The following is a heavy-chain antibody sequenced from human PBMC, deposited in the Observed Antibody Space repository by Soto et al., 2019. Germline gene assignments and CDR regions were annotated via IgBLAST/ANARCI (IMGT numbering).Heavy chain of an antibody. Sequence: SETLSLTCTVSGGSISSYYWSWIRQPPGKGLEWIGYIYYSGSTNYNPSLKSRVTISVDTSKNQFSLKLSSVTAADTAMYYCAKARCSTTNCYVPDYWGQGTLVTVSS. CDR1: GGSISSYY. CDR2: IYYSGST. CDR3: AKARCSTTNCYVPDY. D-gene: IGHD2-2*01. V-gene: IGHV4-59*01. J-gene: IGHJ4*02.